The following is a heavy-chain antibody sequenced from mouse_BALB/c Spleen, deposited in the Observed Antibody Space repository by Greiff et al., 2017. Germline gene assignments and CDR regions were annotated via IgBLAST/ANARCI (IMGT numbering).Heavy chain of an antibody. Sequence: QVQLQQSGPGLVAPSQSLSITCTVSGFSLTGYGVNWVRQPPGKGLEWLGMILGDGSTDYNSALKSRLSISKDHSKSQVFLKMNSLQTDDTARYYCAREGNYYAMDDWGQGTSVTVSS. CDR1: GFSLTGYG. V-gene: IGHV2-6-7*01. CDR2: ILGDGST. CDR3: AREGNYYAMDD. J-gene: IGHJ4*01. D-gene: IGHD2-1*01.